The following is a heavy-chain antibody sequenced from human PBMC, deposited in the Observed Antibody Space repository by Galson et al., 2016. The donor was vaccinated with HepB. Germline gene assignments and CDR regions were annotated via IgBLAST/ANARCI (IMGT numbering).Heavy chain of an antibody. V-gene: IGHV3-15*05. D-gene: IGHD5-24*01. Sequence: SLRLSCAASGFNFNKAWMNWVRQAPGKGLEWVGRITSEVDGVTTNYAAPVKGRFTISRDDSQNTLYLQMNSLKIEDTVVYYCTTLSGDWGQGTLVTVSS. CDR1: GFNFNKAW. CDR2: ITSEVDGVTT. CDR3: TTLSGD. J-gene: IGHJ4*02.